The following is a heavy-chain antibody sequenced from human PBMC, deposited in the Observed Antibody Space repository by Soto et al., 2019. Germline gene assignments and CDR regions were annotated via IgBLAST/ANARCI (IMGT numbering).Heavy chain of an antibody. CDR1: GYSFTSYW. D-gene: IGHD2-21*02. Sequence: GESLKISCKGSGYSFTSYWISWVRQMPGKGLEWMGRIDPSDSYTNYSPSFQGHVTISADKSISTAYLQWSSLKASDTAMYYCARLACGGDCLGTWFDPWGQGTLVTVS. J-gene: IGHJ5*02. CDR3: ARLACGGDCLGTWFDP. CDR2: IDPSDSYT. V-gene: IGHV5-10-1*01.